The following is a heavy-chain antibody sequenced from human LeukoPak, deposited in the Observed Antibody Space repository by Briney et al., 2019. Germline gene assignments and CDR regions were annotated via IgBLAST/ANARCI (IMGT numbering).Heavy chain of an antibody. D-gene: IGHD3-10*01. V-gene: IGHV3-30*03. J-gene: IGHJ4*02. CDR2: ILYDGSNQ. Sequence: PGGSLRLSCAASGFTFRNYGMHWVRQAPGTGLEWVALILYDGSNQYYADFVKGRFTISRDNAKNTLYLQMYSLRAEDTAVYYCASLRQGSGTYYIDYWGQGTLVTVSS. CDR3: ASLRQGSGTYYIDY. CDR1: GFTFRNYG.